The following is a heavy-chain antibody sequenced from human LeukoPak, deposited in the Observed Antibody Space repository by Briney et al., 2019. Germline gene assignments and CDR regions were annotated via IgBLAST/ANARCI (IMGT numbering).Heavy chain of an antibody. CDR3: ARDRGQEAFNTHPMDV. CDR1: GFTVSSNY. D-gene: IGHD1-26*01. Sequence: GGSLRLSCAASGFTVSSNYMSWVRQAPGKGLEWVSGIYSGGSTYYADSVKGRFTISRDNSKNTLYLQMNSLRAEDTAVYYCARDRGQEAFNTHPMDVWGQGTTVTVSS. CDR2: IYSGGST. J-gene: IGHJ6*02. V-gene: IGHV3-66*01.